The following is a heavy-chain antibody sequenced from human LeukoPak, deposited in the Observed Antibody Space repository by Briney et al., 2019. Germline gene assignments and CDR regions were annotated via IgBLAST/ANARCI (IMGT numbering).Heavy chain of an antibody. CDR3: ARQPWGVRGVQRRGWFDP. CDR1: GGSISSSSYY. D-gene: IGHD3-10*01. CDR2: IYYSGST. Sequence: SETLSLTCTVSGGSISSSSYYWGWIRQPPGKGLEWIGSIYYSGSTYNPSLKSRVTISVDTSKKQFSLKLSSVTAADTAVYYCARQPWGVRGVQRRGWFDPWGQGTLVTVSS. J-gene: IGHJ5*02. V-gene: IGHV4-39*01.